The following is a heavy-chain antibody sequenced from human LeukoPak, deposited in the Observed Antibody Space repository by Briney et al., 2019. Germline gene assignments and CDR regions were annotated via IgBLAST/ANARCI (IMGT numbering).Heavy chain of an antibody. D-gene: IGHD6-13*01. Sequence: PGGSLRLSCAASGFTFSSYTMNWVRQAPGKGLEWVAYVSSGGNYIYYADSVKGRFTISRDNAKNSLYLQMNSLRAEDTAVYYCARDYSRRFAYWGQGTLVTVSS. CDR2: VSSGGNYI. J-gene: IGHJ4*02. CDR3: ARDYSRRFAY. CDR1: GFTFSSYT. V-gene: IGHV3-21*01.